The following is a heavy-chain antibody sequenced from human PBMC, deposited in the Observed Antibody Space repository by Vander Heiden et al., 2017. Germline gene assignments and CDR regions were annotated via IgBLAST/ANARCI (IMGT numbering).Heavy chain of an antibody. J-gene: IGHJ3*02. D-gene: IGHD1-1*01. CDR2: ISGRDGST. CDR3: AKRLHPTGAGNAFDI. Sequence: EVQLFESGGGLVQPGGSLRLSCAASGFTFSSYAMAWVRQAPGKGLEWVSAISGRDGSTYYADSVKGRFTISRDNSKNTLHLQMNSPRVEDTAVYYCAKRLHPTGAGNAFDIWGQGTTVTVSS. V-gene: IGHV3-23*01. CDR1: GFTFSSYA.